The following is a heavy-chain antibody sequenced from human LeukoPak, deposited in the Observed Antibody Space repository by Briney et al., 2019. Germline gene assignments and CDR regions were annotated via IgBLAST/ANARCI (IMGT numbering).Heavy chain of an antibody. D-gene: IGHD4-17*01. V-gene: IGHV3-48*03. CDR3: ARGPDQDHYERYFDL. CDR1: GFTFSSYW. J-gene: IGHJ2*01. Sequence: PGGSLRLSCAASGFTFSSYWMSWVRQAPGKGLEWVSYISSSGSTIYYADSVKGRFTISRDNAKNSLYLQMNSLRAEDTAVYYCARGPDQDHYERYFDLWGRGTLVTVSS. CDR2: ISSSGSTI.